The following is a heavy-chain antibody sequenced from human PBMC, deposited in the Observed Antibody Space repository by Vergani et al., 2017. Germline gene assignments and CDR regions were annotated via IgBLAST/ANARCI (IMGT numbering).Heavy chain of an antibody. D-gene: IGHD3/OR15-3a*01. CDR3: ARHGGLGADFDY. CDR2: IYHSGST. CDR1: GYSISSGYY. V-gene: IGHV4-38-2*01. Sequence: QVQLQESGPGLVKPSETLSLTCAVSGYSISSGYYWGWIRQPPGKGLEWIGSIYHSGSTYYNPSLKSRVTISVDTSKNQFSLKLSSVTAADTAVYYCARHGGLGADFDYWGQGREVTVSS. J-gene: IGHJ4*02.